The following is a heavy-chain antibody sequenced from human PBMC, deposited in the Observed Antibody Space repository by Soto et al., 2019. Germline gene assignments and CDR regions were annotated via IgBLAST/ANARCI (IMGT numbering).Heavy chain of an antibody. CDR1: GFTFSSYA. V-gene: IGHV3-23*01. CDR2: ISGSGGST. D-gene: IGHD3-16*02. Sequence: GWSLRLSCASSGFTFSSYAMSWVRQAPGKGLEWVSAISGSGGSTYYADSVKGRFTISRDNSKNTLYLQMNSLRAEDTAVYYCAKDLYDYVWGSYRQRNYFDYWGQGTLVTVSS. J-gene: IGHJ4*02. CDR3: AKDLYDYVWGSYRQRNYFDY.